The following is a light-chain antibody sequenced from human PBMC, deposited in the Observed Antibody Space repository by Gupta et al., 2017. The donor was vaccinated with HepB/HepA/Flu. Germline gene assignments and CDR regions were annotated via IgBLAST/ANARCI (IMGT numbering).Light chain of an antibody. CDR1: QRLVHSVGNIY. Sequence: DAVLTEIALSSPVTLGQPASIPCRSSQRLVHSVGNIYLNCLQQRPGQPPRLLIYKISNRLSGVPDRFRGSGTGTDFTLRISREEAEDVGIYYCMQATHGPRTFGQGTKLE. CDR3: MQATHGPRT. J-gene: IGKJ2*01. CDR2: KIS. V-gene: IGKV2-24*01.